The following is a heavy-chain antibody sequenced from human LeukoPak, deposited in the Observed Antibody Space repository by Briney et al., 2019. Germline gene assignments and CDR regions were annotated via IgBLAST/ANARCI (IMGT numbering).Heavy chain of an antibody. CDR2: IKEDGTET. D-gene: IGHD2-2*01. CDR3: ATDIVVVPTAGLFDY. V-gene: IGHV3-7*03. J-gene: IGHJ4*02. Sequence: GGSLRLSCAASGFMFSSNWMSWVRLAPGKGLEWVANIKEDGTETYYVDSVKGRFTISRDNAKNSLYLQMNSLRVEDTAVYYCATDIVVVPTAGLFDYWGQGTLVTVSS. CDR1: GFMFSSNW.